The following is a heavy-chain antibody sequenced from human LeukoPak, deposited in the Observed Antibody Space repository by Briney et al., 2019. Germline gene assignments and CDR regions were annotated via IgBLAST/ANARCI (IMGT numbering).Heavy chain of an antibody. CDR1: GYTFTSYG. CDR2: ISAYNGNT. CDR3: ARGPSVGAGYYYYYMDV. J-gene: IGHJ6*03. V-gene: IGHV1-18*01. D-gene: IGHD1-26*01. Sequence: ASVKVSCKASGYTFTSYGISWVRQAPGQGLEWMGWISAYNGNTNYAQKLQGRVTMTTDTSTSTAYMELRSPRSDDTAVYYCARGPSVGAGYYYYYMDVWGKGTTVTVSS.